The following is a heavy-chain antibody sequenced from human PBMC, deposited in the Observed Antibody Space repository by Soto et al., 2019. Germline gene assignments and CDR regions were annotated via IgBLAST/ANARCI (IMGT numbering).Heavy chain of an antibody. CDR3: ASPNNDSSGYSYHFDN. CDR1: GFTFSSYV. Sequence: GGSLRLSCAASGFTFSSYVMHWVRQAPGKGLEWVAVTSYDGNNKYYAESVKGRFTISRDNSKNTLYLQMNSLRVEDTAVYYCASPNNDSSGYSYHFDNWGQGALVTVSS. J-gene: IGHJ4*02. V-gene: IGHV3-30-3*01. D-gene: IGHD3-22*01. CDR2: TSYDGNNK.